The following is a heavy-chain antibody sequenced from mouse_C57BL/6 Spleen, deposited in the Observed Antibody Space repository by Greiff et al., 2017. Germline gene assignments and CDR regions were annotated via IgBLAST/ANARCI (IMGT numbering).Heavy chain of an antibody. CDR1: GYAFSSSW. Sequence: VKLLESGPELVKPGASVKISCKASGYAFSSSWMNWVKQRPGKGLEWIGRIYPGDGDTNYNGKFKGKATLTADKSSSTAYMQLSSLTSEDSAVYFCARRRDYDHAMDYWGQGTSVTVSS. V-gene: IGHV1-82*01. CDR3: ARRRDYDHAMDY. D-gene: IGHD2-4*01. J-gene: IGHJ4*01. CDR2: IYPGDGDT.